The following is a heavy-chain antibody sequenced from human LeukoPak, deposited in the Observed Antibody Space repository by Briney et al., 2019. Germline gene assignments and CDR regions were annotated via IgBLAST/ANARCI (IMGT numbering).Heavy chain of an antibody. D-gene: IGHD3-10*01. Sequence: GGSLRLSCAVSGLTFSNYEMNWVRQAPGKGLEWVSYISSSGSTIYYPDSVKGRFTISRDNAKNSLYLQMNSLRAEDTAVYYCAGEFDYYGSGSYRRFDYWGQGTLVTVSS. CDR2: ISSSGSTI. CDR3: AGEFDYYGSGSYRRFDY. J-gene: IGHJ4*02. CDR1: GLTFSNYE. V-gene: IGHV3-48*03.